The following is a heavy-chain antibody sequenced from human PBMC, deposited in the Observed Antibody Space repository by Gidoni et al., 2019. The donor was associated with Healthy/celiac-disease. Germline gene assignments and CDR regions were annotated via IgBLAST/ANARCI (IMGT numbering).Heavy chain of an antibody. Sequence: EVQLVESGGGLVKPGGSLRLSCAASGFTFSTAWMSWVRQAPGKGLEWVGRIKSKTDGGTTDYAAPVKGRFTISRDDSKNTLYLQMNSLKTEDTAVYYCTTRDSSGWYNWAGDLDYWGQGTLVTVSS. CDR3: TTRDSSGWYNWAGDLDY. J-gene: IGHJ4*02. D-gene: IGHD6-19*01. CDR2: IKSKTDGGTT. CDR1: GFTFSTAW. V-gene: IGHV3-15*01.